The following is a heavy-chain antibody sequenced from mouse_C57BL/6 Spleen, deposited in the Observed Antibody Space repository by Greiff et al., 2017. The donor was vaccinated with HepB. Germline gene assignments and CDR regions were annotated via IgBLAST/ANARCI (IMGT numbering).Heavy chain of an antibody. J-gene: IGHJ2*01. CDR1: GYTFTSYW. CDR2: IDPSDSYT. V-gene: IGHV1-50*01. CDR3: ARRASIGFDY. Sequence: VQLQQPGAELVKPGASVKLSCKASGYTFTSYWMQWVKQRPGQGLEWIGEIDPSDSYTNYNQKFKGKATLTVYTSSSTAYMQLSSLTSEDSAVYYCARRASIGFDYWGQGTTLTVSS. D-gene: IGHD3-3*01.